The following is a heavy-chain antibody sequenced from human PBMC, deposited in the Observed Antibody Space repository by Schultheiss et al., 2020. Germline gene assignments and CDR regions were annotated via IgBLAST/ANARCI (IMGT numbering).Heavy chain of an antibody. CDR2: IFSNDDR. V-gene: IGHV2-70*12. CDR1: GFSLSTSGMC. CDR3: AYFSGRSLGVY. J-gene: IGHJ4*02. Sequence: SGPTLVKPTQTLTLTCTFSGFSLSTSGMCVSWIRQPPGKALEWLAHIFSNDDRSYNTSLKSRLTISKDTSKNQVVFTLTNMDPVDTGTYYCAYFSGRSLGVYWGQGTLVTVSS. D-gene: IGHD2-15*01.